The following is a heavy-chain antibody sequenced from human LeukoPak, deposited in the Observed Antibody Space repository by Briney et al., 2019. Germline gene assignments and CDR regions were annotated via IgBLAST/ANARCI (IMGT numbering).Heavy chain of an antibody. CDR3: AREVGAKESYYFDY. CDR2: IIPIFGTA. CDR1: GATFSSYA. J-gene: IGHJ4*02. D-gene: IGHD1-26*01. Sequence: ASVKVSGKASGATFSSYAISWVRRAPGQGLEWMGGIIPIFGTANYAQKFQGRVTITTDESTSTAYMELSSLRSEDTAVYYCAREVGAKESYYFDYWGQGTLVTVSS. V-gene: IGHV1-69*05.